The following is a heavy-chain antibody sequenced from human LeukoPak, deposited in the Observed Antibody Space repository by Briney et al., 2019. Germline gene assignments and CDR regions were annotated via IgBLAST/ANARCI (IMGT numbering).Heavy chain of an antibody. J-gene: IGHJ5*02. CDR1: GFIFSSSA. V-gene: IGHV3-21*01. CDR3: ARGSGFYNWFDP. CDR2: INNDGSYI. D-gene: IGHD3-3*01. Sequence: PGGSLRLSCAASGFIFSSSAMNWVRQAPGKGLEWVSSINNDGSYIYYAGSVKGRFTISRDNAKNSLYLRLNSLRVEDTAVYYCARGSGFYNWFDPWGQGTLVTVSS.